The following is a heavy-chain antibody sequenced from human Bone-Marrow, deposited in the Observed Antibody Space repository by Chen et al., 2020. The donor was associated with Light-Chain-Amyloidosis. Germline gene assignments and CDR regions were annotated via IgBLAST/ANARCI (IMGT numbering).Heavy chain of an antibody. Sequence: EVQLVESGGGLVKPGGSLRLSCAASGFTFASYTMNWVRQAPGKGLEWVSSIDSSGTYINYADSTRGRFSISRDNAKNSLYLQITSLRAEDTAVYYCARDQVEYKFFYYMDVWGKGTTVTVSS. V-gene: IGHV3-21*02. J-gene: IGHJ6*03. CDR2: IDSSGTYI. CDR1: GFTFASYT. CDR3: ARDQVEYKFFYYMDV. D-gene: IGHD6-6*01.